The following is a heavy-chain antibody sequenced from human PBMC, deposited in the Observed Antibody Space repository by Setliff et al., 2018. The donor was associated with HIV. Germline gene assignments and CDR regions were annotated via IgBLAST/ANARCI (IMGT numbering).Heavy chain of an antibody. D-gene: IGHD1-26*01. V-gene: IGHV4-39*07. Sequence: PSETLSLTCTVSGGSISSSSYYWGWIRQPPGKGLEWIGSIYYSGSTYYNPSLKSRVTISVDTSKNQFSQKLSSVTAADTAVYYCAREYRGSYLVDYWGQGTLVTVSS. CDR2: IYYSGST. CDR1: GGSISSSSYY. CDR3: AREYRGSYLVDY. J-gene: IGHJ4*02.